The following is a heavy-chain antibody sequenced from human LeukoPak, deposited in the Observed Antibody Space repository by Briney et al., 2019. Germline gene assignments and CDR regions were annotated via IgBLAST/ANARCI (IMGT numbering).Heavy chain of an antibody. CDR3: ASSRYSGYDFFY. V-gene: IGHV3-53*01. D-gene: IGHD5-12*01. J-gene: IGHJ4*02. Sequence: GGSLRLSCAASGFTVSSNYMSWVRQAPGKGLEWVSVIYSGGSTYYADSVKGRFTISRDNSKNTLYLQMNSLRAEDTAVYYCASSRYSGYDFFYWGQGTLVTVSS. CDR1: GFTVSSNY. CDR2: IYSGGST.